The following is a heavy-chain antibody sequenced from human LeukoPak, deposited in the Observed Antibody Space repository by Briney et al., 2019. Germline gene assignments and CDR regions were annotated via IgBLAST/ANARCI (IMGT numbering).Heavy chain of an antibody. D-gene: IGHD6-19*01. J-gene: IGHJ4*02. CDR1: GGSISSSTYY. CDR3: ARQEEYSSGWYKY. CDR2: IYYSGST. Sequence: SETLSLTCTVSGGSISSSTYYWGWLRQPPGKGLEWIGSIYYSGSTYYNPSLKSRVTISVDTSKDQFSLKLNSVTAADTAVYYCARQEEYSSGWYKYWGQGTLVTVSS. V-gene: IGHV4-39*01.